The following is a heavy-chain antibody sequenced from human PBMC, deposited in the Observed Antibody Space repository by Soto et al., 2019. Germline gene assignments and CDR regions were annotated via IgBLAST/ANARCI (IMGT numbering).Heavy chain of an antibody. J-gene: IGHJ4*02. V-gene: IGHV4-4*02. D-gene: IGHD5-12*01. CDR3: AKVGLSTTNFDS. CDR1: GGSISNSNW. Sequence: PSETLSLTCAVSGGSISNSNWWSWVRQPPGKGPEWIGEIYRSGSTNYNPSLKSRVTISIDKSKNQFSLKLISVTAADTAVYYCAKVGLSTTNFDSWGQGTLVTVSS. CDR2: IYRSGST.